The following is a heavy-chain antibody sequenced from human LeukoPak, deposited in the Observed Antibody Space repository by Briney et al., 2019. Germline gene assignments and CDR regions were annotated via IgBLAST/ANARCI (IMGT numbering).Heavy chain of an antibody. Sequence: GGSLRLSCAASGFTFDDYAMHWVRQAPGKGLEWVSLISGDSGSTYYADSVKGRFTISRDNGKNSLYLQMNSLRNDDTALYYCAKDTEGYTYGYYYYGMDVWGQGTTVTVSS. J-gene: IGHJ6*02. CDR2: ISGDSGST. D-gene: IGHD5-18*01. CDR3: AKDTEGYTYGYYYYGMDV. V-gene: IGHV3-43*02. CDR1: GFTFDDYA.